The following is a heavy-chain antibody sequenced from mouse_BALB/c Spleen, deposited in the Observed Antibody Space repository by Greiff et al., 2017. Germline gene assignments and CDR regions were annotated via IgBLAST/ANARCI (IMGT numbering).Heavy chain of an antibody. J-gene: IGHJ4*01. CDR1: GYTFTSYY. CDR2: IYPGNVNT. CDR3: ARDFDYAMDY. V-gene: IGHV1S56*01. Sequence: VQLQQSGPELVKPGASVRISCKASGYTFTSYYIHWVKQRPGQGLEWIGWIYPGNVNTKYNEKFKGTATLTADKSSSTAYMQLSILTSEDSAVYCCARDFDYAMDYWGQGTSVTVSS.